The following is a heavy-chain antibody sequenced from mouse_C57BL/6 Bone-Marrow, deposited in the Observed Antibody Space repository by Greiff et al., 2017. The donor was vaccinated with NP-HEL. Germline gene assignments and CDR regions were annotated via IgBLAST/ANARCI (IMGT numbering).Heavy chain of an antibody. CDR3: ASRCEGSSFDY. Sequence: DVKLVESGGDLVKPGGSLKLSCAASGFTFSSYGMSWVRQTPDKRLEWVATISSGGSYTYYPDNVKGRSTITRDNAKNTLYLQMSSLKSEDTAMYYCASRCEGSSFDYGGRGTALTVTA. CDR1: GFTFSSYG. J-gene: IGHJ2*01. V-gene: IGHV5-6*02. D-gene: IGHD1-1*01. CDR2: ISSGGSYT.